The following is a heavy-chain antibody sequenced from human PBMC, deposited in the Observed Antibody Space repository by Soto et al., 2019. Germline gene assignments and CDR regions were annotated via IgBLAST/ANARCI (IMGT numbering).Heavy chain of an antibody. D-gene: IGHD3-9*01. CDR1: GGSVSGGSYC. V-gene: IGHV4-61*01. Sequence: QVQLQESGPGLVKPSETLSLTCTVSGGSVSGGSYCWSWIRQPPGKGLECIGYVYNSGSTTYNPSLEGQVTISVDPSKNPFSLGLSSVTAADTAVYYCARVPLTTYFDLWGRGTLVTVSS. J-gene: IGHJ2*01. CDR2: VYNSGST. CDR3: ARVPLTTYFDL.